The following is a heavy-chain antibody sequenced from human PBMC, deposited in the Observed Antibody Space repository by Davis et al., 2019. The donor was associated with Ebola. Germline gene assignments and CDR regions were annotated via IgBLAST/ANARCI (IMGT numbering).Heavy chain of an antibody. CDR1: GFTFSSYA. V-gene: IGHV3-30-3*01. CDR2: ISYDGSNK. CDR3: ARAEGYCRSTSCYGYYYYGMDV. J-gene: IGHJ6*02. D-gene: IGHD2-2*01. Sequence: GESLKISCAASGFTFSSYAMHWVRQAPGKGLEWVAVISYDGSNKYYADSVKGRFTISRDNSKNTLYLQMNSLRAEDTAVYYCARAEGYCRSTSCYGYYYYGMDVWGQGTTVTVAS.